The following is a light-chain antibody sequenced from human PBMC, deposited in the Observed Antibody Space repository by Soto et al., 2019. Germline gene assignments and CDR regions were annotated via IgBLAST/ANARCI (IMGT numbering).Light chain of an antibody. Sequence: DIQMTQSPSTLSASVGDRVTITCRASQSISSWLAWYQQKPGKAPKLLIYDASSLESGVPSRFSGSGSGTEFTLTISSLQDDDVATYYCQQYNSYWTFGQGTKVEIK. V-gene: IGKV1-5*01. CDR1: QSISSW. CDR3: QQYNSYWT. CDR2: DAS. J-gene: IGKJ1*01.